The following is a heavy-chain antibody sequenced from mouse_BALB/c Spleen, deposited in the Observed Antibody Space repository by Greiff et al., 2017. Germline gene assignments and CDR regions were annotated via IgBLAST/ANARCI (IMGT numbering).Heavy chain of an antibody. CDR2: IYPSDSYT. J-gene: IGHJ4*01. V-gene: IGHV1-69*02. CDR1: GYTFTSYW. D-gene: IGHD2-3*01. CDR3: ARGRYDGYFSYAMDY. Sequence: VQLQQPGAELVRPGASVKLSCKASGYTFTSYWINWVKQRPGQGLEWIGNIYPSDSYTNYNQKFKDKATLTVDKSSSTAYMQLSSPTSEDSAVYYCARGRYDGYFSYAMDYWGQGTSVTVSS.